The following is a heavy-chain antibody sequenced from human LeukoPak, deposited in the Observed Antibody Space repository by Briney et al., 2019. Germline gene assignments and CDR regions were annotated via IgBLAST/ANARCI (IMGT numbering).Heavy chain of an antibody. D-gene: IGHD3-10*01. CDR2: INDSGTT. CDR1: GGSFSGYY. CDR3: ARSGRYQIY. J-gene: IGHJ4*02. V-gene: IGHV4-34*01. Sequence: PSETLSLTCAVYGGSFSGYYRSWIRQPPGKGLEWIGEINDSGTTNYNPSLKSRVTISEDTFRNQFSLKLSSVTAADTAVYYCARSGRYQIYWGRGTLVTVSS.